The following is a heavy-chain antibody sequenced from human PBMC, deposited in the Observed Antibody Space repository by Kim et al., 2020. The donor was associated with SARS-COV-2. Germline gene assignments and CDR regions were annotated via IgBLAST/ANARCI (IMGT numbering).Heavy chain of an antibody. V-gene: IGHV1-18*01. D-gene: IGHD4-17*01. Sequence: KYGKKGEGRVIMTTDTSTNTAYMELWSLRSDDTAMYYCARGAYGDVSFDYWGQGTLVTVSS. CDR3: ARGAYGDVSFDY. J-gene: IGHJ4*02.